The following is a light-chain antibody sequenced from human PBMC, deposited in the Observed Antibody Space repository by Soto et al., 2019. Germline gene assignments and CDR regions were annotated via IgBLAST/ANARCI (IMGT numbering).Light chain of an antibody. CDR3: QQYGSSPPFT. J-gene: IGKJ2*01. Sequence: EIVLTQSPGTLSLSPGERATLSCRASQSVSSRYLAWYQQKPGQAPRLLIYGASNRATGIPDRVSGSGSGTDFTLTISRLEPEDFAVYFCQQYGSSPPFTFGQGTKVEIK. V-gene: IGKV3-20*01. CDR1: QSVSSRY. CDR2: GAS.